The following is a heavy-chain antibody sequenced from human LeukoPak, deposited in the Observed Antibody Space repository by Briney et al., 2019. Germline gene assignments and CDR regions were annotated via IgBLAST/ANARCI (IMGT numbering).Heavy chain of an antibody. CDR3: ARAPGYSSSSGGLDP. J-gene: IGHJ5*02. Sequence: SETLSLTCTVSGGSISSSSYHWGWIRQPPGKGLEWIGNIFYSGSTYYNASLKSRVTISVDTSKNQFSLKLSSVTAADTAVYYCARAPGYSSSSGGLDPWGQGTLVTVSS. CDR1: GGSISSSSYH. D-gene: IGHD6-6*01. V-gene: IGHV4-39*01. CDR2: IFYSGST.